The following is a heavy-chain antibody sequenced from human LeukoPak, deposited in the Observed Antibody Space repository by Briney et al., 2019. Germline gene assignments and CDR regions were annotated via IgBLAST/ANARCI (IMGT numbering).Heavy chain of an antibody. J-gene: IGHJ5*02. CDR3: ARANWLRGLLNWFDP. V-gene: IGHV3-13*05. CDR2: IGTAADP. Sequence: PGGSLRLSCAASGFTFSSDDMHWVRQPTGKGLEWVSAIGTAADPYYPGSVKGRFTISRQNANNSLYLQVSSLRAGDTAVYDCARANWLRGLLNWFDPWGQGTLVTVSS. CDR1: GFTFSSDD. D-gene: IGHD5-12*01.